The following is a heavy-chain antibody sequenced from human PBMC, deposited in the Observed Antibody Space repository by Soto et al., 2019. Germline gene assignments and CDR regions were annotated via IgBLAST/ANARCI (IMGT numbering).Heavy chain of an antibody. J-gene: IGHJ4*02. CDR2: ISYDGSNK. CDR3: SDSSGLY. Sequence: QVQLVESGGGVVQPGRSLRLSCAASGFTFSSYAMHWVRQAPGKGLEWVAVISYDGSNKYYADSVKGRFTISRDNSKNTLYLHMNSLRAEDPAVYYCSDSSGLYWGQGTLVTVSS. D-gene: IGHD6-19*01. V-gene: IGHV3-30-3*01. CDR1: GFTFSSYA.